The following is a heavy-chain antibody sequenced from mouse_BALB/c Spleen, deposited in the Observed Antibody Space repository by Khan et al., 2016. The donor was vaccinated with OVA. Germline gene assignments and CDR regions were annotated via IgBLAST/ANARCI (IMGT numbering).Heavy chain of an antibody. V-gene: IGHV5-9*02. CDR2: ISSTGTYT. Sequence: EVHLVESGGGLVKPGGSLKLSCEVSGFAFNSYDMSWVRQTSEKRLEWVATISSTGTYTYYPDSVKGRFTISSDTARNTLYLQMSSLRSEDTDLYYCTRPSYYGNPWFTYWGQGTLVTVSA. J-gene: IGHJ3*01. CDR3: TRPSYYGNPWFTY. D-gene: IGHD2-10*01. CDR1: GFAFNSYD.